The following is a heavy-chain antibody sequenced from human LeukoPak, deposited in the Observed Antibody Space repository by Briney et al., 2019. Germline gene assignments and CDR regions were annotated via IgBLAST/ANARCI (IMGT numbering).Heavy chain of an antibody. D-gene: IGHD6-19*01. CDR1: GFTFSTYA. J-gene: IGHJ4*02. CDR3: AKDLYSSGWYYFDY. Sequence: PGGSLRLSCAASGFTFSTYAMSWVRQAPGKGLEWVSAISGSGGSTYYADSVKGRFTISRDNSKNTLYLQMNSLRAEDTAVYYCAKDLYSSGWYYFDYWGQGTLVTVSS. V-gene: IGHV3-23*01. CDR2: ISGSGGST.